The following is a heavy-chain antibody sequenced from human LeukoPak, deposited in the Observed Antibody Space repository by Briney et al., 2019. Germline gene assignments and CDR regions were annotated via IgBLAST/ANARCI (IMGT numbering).Heavy chain of an antibody. V-gene: IGHV1-46*01. D-gene: IGHD3-9*01. CDR2: INPSGGST. Sequence: GASVKVSCKASGYTFTSYYMHWVRQAPGQGLEWMGIINPSGGSTSYAQKFQGRVTMTRDTSTSTVYMELSSLRSEDTAVYYCARDQGTYDILTGYYSYWGQGTLVTVSS. CDR1: GYTFTSYY. CDR3: ARDQGTYDILTGYYSY. J-gene: IGHJ4*02.